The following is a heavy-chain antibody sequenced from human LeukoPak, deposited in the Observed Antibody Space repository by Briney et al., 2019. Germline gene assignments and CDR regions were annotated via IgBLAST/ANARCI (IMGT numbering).Heavy chain of an antibody. CDR1: GYTFTSYA. CDR2: INAGNGNT. D-gene: IGHD4-17*01. J-gene: IGHJ5*02. CDR3: AISTVTKGNWFDP. Sequence: ASVKVSCKASGYTFTSYAMHWVRQAPGQRLEWMGWINAGNGNTKYSQKFQGRVTITRDTSASTAYMELSSLRSEDTAVYYCAISTVTKGNWFDPWGQGTLVTVSS. V-gene: IGHV1-3*01.